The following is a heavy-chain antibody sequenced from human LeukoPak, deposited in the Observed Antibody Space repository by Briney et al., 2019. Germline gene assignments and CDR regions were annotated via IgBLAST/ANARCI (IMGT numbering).Heavy chain of an antibody. CDR2: ISSSGSTI. Sequence: GGSLRLSCAASGFTFSDYYMSWIRQAPGKGLEWVSYISSSGSTIYYADSVKGRFTISRDNAKNSLYLQMNSLRAEDTAVYYCARGQEPVTTQEYFQHWGQGTLDTVSS. J-gene: IGHJ1*01. V-gene: IGHV3-11*01. CDR3: ARGQEPVTTQEYFQH. D-gene: IGHD4-17*01. CDR1: GFTFSDYY.